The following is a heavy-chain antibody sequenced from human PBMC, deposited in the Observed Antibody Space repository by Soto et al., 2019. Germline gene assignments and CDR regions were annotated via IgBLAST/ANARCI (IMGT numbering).Heavy chain of an antibody. Sequence: QVQLVQSGGEGKKTGASVTVSCKASCYTFINYHITWVRQAPGQGLEWMAWINTYNGMTDYAQKFQGRVTMTRDTYTSTGYMELRNLGSDDTAGYFCAKSPRGEMATAWGHGTLVTVSS. CDR1: CYTFINYH. CDR2: INTYNGMT. V-gene: IGHV1-18*01. D-gene: IGHD5-12*01. CDR3: AKSPRGEMATA. J-gene: IGHJ5*01.